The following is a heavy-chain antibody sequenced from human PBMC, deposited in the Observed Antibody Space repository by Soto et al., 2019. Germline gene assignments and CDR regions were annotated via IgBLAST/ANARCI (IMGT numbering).Heavy chain of an antibody. Sequence: ASVKVSCEASGGTFSSYAISWVRQAPGQGLEWMGGIIPIFGTANYAQKFQGRVTITADESTSTAYMELSSLRSEDTAVYYCARGISGYYYDSSGYYYVGYLDYWGQGTLVTVSS. CDR3: ARGISGYYYDSSGYYYVGYLDY. V-gene: IGHV1-69*13. J-gene: IGHJ4*02. D-gene: IGHD3-22*01. CDR2: IIPIFGTA. CDR1: GGTFSSYA.